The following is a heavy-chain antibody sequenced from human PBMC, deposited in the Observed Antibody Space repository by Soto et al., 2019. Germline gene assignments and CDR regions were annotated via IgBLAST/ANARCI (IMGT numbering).Heavy chain of an antibody. CDR2: IIPIFSSA. Sequence: QVQLVQSGAEVKKPGSSVKVSCKASGGTLSSYTFSWVRQAPGQGLEWMGGIIPIFSSAKYAQKFQGRVTITADEFTSTAYMELSSLRSEDTAVYYCARGTGGFDWLLGDNWGQGTLVTVSS. J-gene: IGHJ4*02. CDR3: ARGTGGFDWLLGDN. D-gene: IGHD3-9*01. CDR1: GGTLSSYT. V-gene: IGHV1-69*01.